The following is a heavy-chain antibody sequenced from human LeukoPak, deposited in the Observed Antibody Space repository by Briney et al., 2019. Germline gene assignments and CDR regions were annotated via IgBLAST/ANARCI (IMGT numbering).Heavy chain of an antibody. Sequence: PSETLSLTCAVYGGSFSGYYWTWIRQPPGKGLEWIGEISHSGRTNYNPSLKNRVIISIDTSKNQFSLNLNSVTAADTAVYFCAGVWGQWLDSGGQGPRVTVP. CDR2: ISHSGRT. V-gene: IGHV4-34*01. CDR1: GGSFSGYY. D-gene: IGHD6-19*01. J-gene: IGHJ4*02. CDR3: AGVWGQWLDS.